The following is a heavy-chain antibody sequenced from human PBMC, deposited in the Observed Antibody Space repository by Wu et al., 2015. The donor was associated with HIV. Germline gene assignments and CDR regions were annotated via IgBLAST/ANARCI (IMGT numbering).Heavy chain of an antibody. CDR3: ARWVLDMVREDYGMDV. Sequence: QVQLVQSGAEVKKPGASVKVSCKASGYTFTGYYMHWVRQAPGQGLEWMGWINPNSGGTNYAQKFQGRVTMTRDTSISTAYMELSRLRSDDTAVYYCARWVLDMVREDYGMDVWGQGTTVTVSS. D-gene: IGHD3-10*01. CDR1: GYTFTGYY. J-gene: IGHJ6*02. V-gene: IGHV1-2*02. CDR2: INPNSGGT.